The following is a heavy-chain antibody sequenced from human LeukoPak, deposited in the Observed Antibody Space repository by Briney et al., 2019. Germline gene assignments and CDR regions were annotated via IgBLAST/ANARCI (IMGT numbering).Heavy chain of an antibody. CDR1: GGSISSYY. Sequence: SETLSLTCSVSGGSISSYYWSWIRQPPGKGLDWIGYIYYSGRTSYNPSLKSRVTMSVDTSKNQFSLRLTSVTAADTAVYYCARTGGNYYYYYMDVWGKGTTVTISS. D-gene: IGHD4-23*01. J-gene: IGHJ6*03. CDR2: IYYSGRT. V-gene: IGHV4-59*01. CDR3: ARTGGNYYYYYMDV.